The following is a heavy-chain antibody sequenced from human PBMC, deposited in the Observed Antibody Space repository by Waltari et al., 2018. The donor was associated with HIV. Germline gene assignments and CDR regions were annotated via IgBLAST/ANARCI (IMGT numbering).Heavy chain of an antibody. CDR3: ARTRRSESRRLVTWYFDL. V-gene: IGHV4-4*02. CDR1: GASISSTNW. CDR2: IYQSGNT. D-gene: IGHD5-18*01. J-gene: IGHJ2*01. Sequence: QVQLQESGPGLVKPSGTLSLTCAVSGASISSTNWWSWVRQPPGKGLEWIGEIYQSGNTNYDPALKGRVTISIDKLKNQFSLKQNSVTAADTAIYFCARTRRSESRRLVTWYFDLWGRGTLVAVSS.